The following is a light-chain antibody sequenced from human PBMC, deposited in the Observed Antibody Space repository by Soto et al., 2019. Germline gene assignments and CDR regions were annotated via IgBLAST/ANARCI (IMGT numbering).Light chain of an antibody. CDR3: QQYNDWRYT. Sequence: EIVMTQSTATLSVSPGERATLSCRASQSISSSLAWYQLKPGQAPRLLIYGASTRATGIPARFSGSGSGTEFTLTISSLQSGDFAVYYCQQYNDWRYTFGQGTKLEIK. V-gene: IGKV3-15*01. J-gene: IGKJ2*01. CDR1: QSISSS. CDR2: GAS.